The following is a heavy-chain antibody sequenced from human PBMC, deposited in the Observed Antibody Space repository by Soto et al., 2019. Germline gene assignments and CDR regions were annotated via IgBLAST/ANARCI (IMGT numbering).Heavy chain of an antibody. Sequence: PSETLSLTCAVYGGSFSGYYWSWIRQPPGKGLEWIGEINHSGSTNYNPSLKSRVTISVDTSKNQFSLKLSSVTAADTAVYYCARVYPLTVTVDYWGQGTLVTVSS. CDR2: INHSGST. D-gene: IGHD4-17*01. V-gene: IGHV4-34*01. CDR3: ARVYPLTVTVDY. J-gene: IGHJ4*02. CDR1: GGSFSGYY.